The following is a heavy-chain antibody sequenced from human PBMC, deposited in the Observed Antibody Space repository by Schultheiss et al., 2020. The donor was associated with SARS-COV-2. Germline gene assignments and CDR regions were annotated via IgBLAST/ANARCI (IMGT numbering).Heavy chain of an antibody. CDR2: IYYSGST. D-gene: IGHD3-16*02. J-gene: IGHJ4*02. V-gene: IGHV4-31*11. CDR1: GGSISSGGYY. CDR3: ARVGELSLFDY. Sequence: SETLSLTCAVSGGSISSGGYYWSWIRQHPGKGLEWIGYIYYSGSTYYNPSLKSRVTISVDTSKNQFSLKLSSVTAADTAVYYCARVGELSLFDYWGQGTLVTVSS.